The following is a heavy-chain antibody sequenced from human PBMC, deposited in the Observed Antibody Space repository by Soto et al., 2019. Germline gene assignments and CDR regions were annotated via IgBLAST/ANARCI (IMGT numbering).Heavy chain of an antibody. V-gene: IGHV3-15*01. J-gene: IGHJ4*02. CDR1: GFMFSSAW. D-gene: IGHD1-1*01. CDR3: VEGWNDF. Sequence: EVQVVESGGDLVKPGGSLRLSCVTSGFMFSSAWMSWVRQAPGKGLEWVGRIKSKSDGGARDYAAPVKGRFGISRDDSKNTVYLQMNSLRAEDTAVYYCVEGWNDFWGQGTLVTVSS. CDR2: IKSKSDGGAR.